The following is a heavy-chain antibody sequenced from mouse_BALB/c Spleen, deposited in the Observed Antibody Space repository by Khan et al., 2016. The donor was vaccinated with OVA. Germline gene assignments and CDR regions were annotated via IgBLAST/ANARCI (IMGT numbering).Heavy chain of an antibody. CDR2: ISYSGSP. CDR3: ARTARIKY. J-gene: IGHJ2*01. CDR1: GYSITSGYG. D-gene: IGHD1-2*01. Sequence: EVQLQESGPGLVKPSQSLSLTCTVTGYSITSGYGWNWIRQFPGNKLEWMGYISYSGSPNYNPSLKSRISITRETSKNQFFLQLNSVTTEDTATYYCARTARIKYWGQGTTLTVSS. V-gene: IGHV3-2*02.